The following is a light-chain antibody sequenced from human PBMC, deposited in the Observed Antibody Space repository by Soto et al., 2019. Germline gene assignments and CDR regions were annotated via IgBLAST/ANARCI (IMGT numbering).Light chain of an antibody. Sequence: DIQMTQSPSSLSASVGDRVTITCQASQDISNYLNWSQQKPGKAPKLVISDASNLETGAPSRFSGSGSGTDFTFTISSLQPEDIGTYFCQQYDNLPLSFGPGTTVEI. V-gene: IGKV1-33*01. CDR1: QDISNY. CDR2: DAS. J-gene: IGKJ3*01. CDR3: QQYDNLPLS.